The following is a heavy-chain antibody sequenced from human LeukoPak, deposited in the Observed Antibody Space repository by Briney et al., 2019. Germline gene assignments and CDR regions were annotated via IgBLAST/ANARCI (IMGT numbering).Heavy chain of an antibody. CDR3: ARSYGDYEGDAFDI. D-gene: IGHD4-17*01. J-gene: IGHJ3*02. Sequence: RTGGSLRLSCAASGFTFSSYSMSWVRQAPGKGLEWVSSISSSSSYIYYADSVKGRFTISRDNAKNSLYLQMNSLRSEDTAVYYCARSYGDYEGDAFDIWGQGTMVTVSS. V-gene: IGHV3-21*01. CDR2: ISSSSSYI. CDR1: GFTFSSYS.